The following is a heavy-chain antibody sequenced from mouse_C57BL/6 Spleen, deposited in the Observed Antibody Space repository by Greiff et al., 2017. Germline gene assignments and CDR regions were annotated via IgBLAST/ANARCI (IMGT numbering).Heavy chain of an antibody. V-gene: IGHV1-82*01. CDR2: IYPGDGDT. J-gene: IGHJ2*01. CDR1: GYAFSSYW. D-gene: IGHD1-1*01. Sequence: VQLQQSGPELVKPGASVKISCKASGYAFSSYWMNWVKQRPGQGLEWIGRIYPGDGDTNYNGKFKGKATLTADKSSSTAYMQLSSLTSEDSAVYFCARSWFYDYGSSDDQDYFDDWGQGTTLTVAS. CDR3: ARSWFYDYGSSDDQDYFDD.